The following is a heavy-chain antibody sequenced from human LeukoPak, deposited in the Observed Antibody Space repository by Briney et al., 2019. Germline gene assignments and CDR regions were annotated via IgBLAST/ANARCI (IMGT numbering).Heavy chain of an antibody. CDR2: INPNSGGT. V-gene: IGHV1-2*06. CDR3: ARDRGISRDLFDY. J-gene: IGHJ4*02. Sequence: ASVKVSCKASGYTFTGYYMHWVRQAPGQGLEWMGRINPNSGGTNYAQKFQGRVTMTRDTSISTAYMELSRLRSDDTAVYYCARDRGISRDLFDYWGQGTLVTVSS. CDR1: GYTFTGYY. D-gene: IGHD6-13*01.